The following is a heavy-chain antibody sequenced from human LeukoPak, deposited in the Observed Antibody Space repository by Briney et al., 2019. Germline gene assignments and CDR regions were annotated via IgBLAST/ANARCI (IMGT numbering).Heavy chain of an antibody. D-gene: IGHD3-10*01. V-gene: IGHV3-48*03. CDR1: GFTFSRYE. J-gene: IGHJ3*01. CDR2: ISSSGTTV. CDR3: AAFGISLLRGVSDQFDV. Sequence: GGSLRLSCAASGFTFSRYEMNWVRQAPGRGLEWLSHISSSGTTVYYTDSVKGRFTISRDNAKNSLSLQMNSLRDEDTAVYYCAAFGISLLRGVSDQFDVWGQGTMVTVSS.